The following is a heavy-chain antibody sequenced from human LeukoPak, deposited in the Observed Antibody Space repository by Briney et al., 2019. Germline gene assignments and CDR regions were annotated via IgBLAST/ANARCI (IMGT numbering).Heavy chain of an antibody. CDR1: GLTFSSYW. D-gene: IGHD6-19*01. Sequence: GGSLRLSCAASGLTFSSYWMHWVRQAPGKGLVWVSRINSDGSSTSYADSVKGRFTISRDNAKNTLYLQMNSLRAEDTAVYYCARVIGYSSGWYGFSYWGQGTLVTVSS. J-gene: IGHJ4*02. CDR3: ARVIGYSSGWYGFSY. V-gene: IGHV3-74*01. CDR2: INSDGSST.